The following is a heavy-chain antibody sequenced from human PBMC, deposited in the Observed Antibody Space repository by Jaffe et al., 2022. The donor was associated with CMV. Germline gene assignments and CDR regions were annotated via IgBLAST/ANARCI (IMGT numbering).Heavy chain of an antibody. CDR3: ARDPGARGGVAMPNDY. J-gene: IGHJ4*02. D-gene: IGHD2-2*01. CDR1: GFTFSSYS. Sequence: EVQLVESGGGLVKPGGSLRLSCAASGFTFSSYSMNWVRQAPGKGLEWVSSISSSSSYIYYADSVKGRFTISRDNAKNSLYLQMNSLRAEDTAVYYCARDPGARGGVAMPNDYWGQGTLVTVSS. V-gene: IGHV3-21*01. CDR2: ISSSSSYI.